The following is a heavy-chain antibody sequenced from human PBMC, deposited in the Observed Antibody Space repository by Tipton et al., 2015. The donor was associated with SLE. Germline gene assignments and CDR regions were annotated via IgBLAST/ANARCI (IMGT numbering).Heavy chain of an antibody. V-gene: IGHV4-39*07. CDR2: IYYTGST. D-gene: IGHD3-10*01. Sequence: TLSLTCTVSGASISSSNYYWGWIRQSPGKGLEWIGSIYYTGSTYYNPSLKSRVTISIDTSQSQFSLKLNSVTAADTAVYFCAREGGYAGSGSYGTVWGQGTTVTVSS. CDR3: AREGGYAGSGSYGTV. CDR1: GASISSSNYY. J-gene: IGHJ6*02.